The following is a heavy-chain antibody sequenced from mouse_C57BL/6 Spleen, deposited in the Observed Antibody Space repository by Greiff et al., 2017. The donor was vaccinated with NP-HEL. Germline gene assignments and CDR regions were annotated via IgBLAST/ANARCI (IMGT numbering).Heavy chain of an antibody. J-gene: IGHJ3*01. V-gene: IGHV1-18*01. Sequence: VQLKQSGPELVKPGASVKIPCKASGYTFTDYNMDWVKQSHGKSLEWIGDINPNNGGTIYNQKFKGKATLTVDKSSSTAYMELRSLTSEDTAVYYCARREPAWFAYWGQGTLVTVSA. CDR2: INPNNGGT. CDR3: ARREPAWFAY. CDR1: GYTFTDYN.